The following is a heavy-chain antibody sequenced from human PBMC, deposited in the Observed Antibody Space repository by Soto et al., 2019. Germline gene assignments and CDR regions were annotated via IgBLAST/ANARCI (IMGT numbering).Heavy chain of an antibody. Sequence: QVQLVESGGGAVQPGRSLRLSCAASGFTFSSYGMHWVRQAPGKGLEWVAVISYDGSNKYYADSVKGRFTISRDNSKNTLYLQMNSLRAEDTAVYYCAKVVGGWGQGTLVTVSS. CDR1: GFTFSSYG. CDR2: ISYDGSNK. V-gene: IGHV3-30*18. CDR3: AKVVGG. D-gene: IGHD2-15*01. J-gene: IGHJ4*02.